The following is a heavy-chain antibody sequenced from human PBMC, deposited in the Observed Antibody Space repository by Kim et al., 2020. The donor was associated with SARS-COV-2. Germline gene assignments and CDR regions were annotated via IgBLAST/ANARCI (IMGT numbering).Heavy chain of an antibody. V-gene: IGHV3-23*01. D-gene: IGHD4-4*01. J-gene: IGHJ4*02. CDR3: AKDFFYSNFLFDY. Sequence: YAEAVKGRFTISRDNSKNTLYLQMNSLRAEDTAVYYCAKDFFYSNFLFDYWGQGTLVIVSS.